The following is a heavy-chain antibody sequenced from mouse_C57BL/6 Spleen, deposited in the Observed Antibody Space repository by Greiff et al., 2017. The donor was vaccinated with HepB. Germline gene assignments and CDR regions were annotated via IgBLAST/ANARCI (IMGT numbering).Heavy chain of an antibody. CDR3: ARARSYYYGSSPAWFAY. CDR2: ISYDGSN. J-gene: IGHJ3*01. V-gene: IGHV3-6*01. CDR1: GYSITSGYY. Sequence: EVKLVESGPGLVKPSQSLSLTCSVTGYSITSGYYWNWIRQFPGNKLEWMGYISYDGSNNCNPSLKNRISITRDTSKNQFFLKLNSVTTEDTATYYCARARSYYYGSSPAWFAYWGQGTLVTVSA. D-gene: IGHD1-1*01.